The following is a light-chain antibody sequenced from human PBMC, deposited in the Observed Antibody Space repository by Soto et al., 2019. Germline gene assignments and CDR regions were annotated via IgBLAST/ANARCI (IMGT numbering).Light chain of an antibody. CDR2: EDN. Sequence: NFMLTQPHSVSESPGKTVIISCTRSSCSIASNYVQWYQQRPGSSPTTVIYEDNQRPSGVPDRFSGSIDSSSTSASLTISGLETEDEDDYLCQSYDATNQVFGGGTKLTVL. CDR3: QSYDATNQV. V-gene: IGLV6-57*01. CDR1: SCSIASNY. J-gene: IGLJ3*02.